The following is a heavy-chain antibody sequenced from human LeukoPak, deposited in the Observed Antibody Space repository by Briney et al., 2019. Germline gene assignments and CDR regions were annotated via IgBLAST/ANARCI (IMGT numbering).Heavy chain of an antibody. CDR1: GYSFSRYW. V-gene: IGHV5-51*01. Sequence: RGESLKISCKGSGYSFSRYWIGWVRQMPGKGLEWMGIIYPGDSDTRYSPSFQGQVTISADKSISTAYLQWNSLKASDTAMYYRARRMTMFRGVIFDPFHIWGQGTMVTVSS. D-gene: IGHD3-10*01. CDR2: IYPGDSDT. J-gene: IGHJ3*02. CDR3: ARRMTMFRGVIFDPFHI.